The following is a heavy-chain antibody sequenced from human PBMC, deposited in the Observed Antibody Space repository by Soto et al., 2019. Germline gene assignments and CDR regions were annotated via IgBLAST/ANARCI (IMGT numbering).Heavy chain of an antibody. V-gene: IGHV4-31*03. J-gene: IGHJ4*02. D-gene: IGHD6-13*01. CDR3: ARYRISGSWSKFDY. Sequence: QVLLQESGPELMKPSQTLSLTCTVSGLTISSASYYWSWIRQHPGKGLEGVGNIYYNRSTYYRPSLKSRVTLWVDTSKNQVSPRLASVTAADTAVYYWARYRISGSWSKFDYWGQGTLVTVSS. CDR2: IYYNRST. CDR1: GLTISSASYY.